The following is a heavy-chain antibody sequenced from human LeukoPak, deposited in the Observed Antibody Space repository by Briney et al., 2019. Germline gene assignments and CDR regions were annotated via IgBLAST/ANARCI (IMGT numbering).Heavy chain of an antibody. CDR2: ISTDSLTI. D-gene: IGHD1-26*01. J-gene: IGHJ3*02. CDR3: ARKAQTGSHSGPFDI. CDR1: GFTVSSNY. V-gene: IGHV3-48*04. Sequence: PGGSLRLSCAASGFTVSSNYMSWVRQAPGKGLEWISSISTDSLTIKYADFVSGQFTISRDNAEHLLFLQMNSPRAEDTAVYYCARKAQTGSHSGPFDIWGQGTLVTVSS.